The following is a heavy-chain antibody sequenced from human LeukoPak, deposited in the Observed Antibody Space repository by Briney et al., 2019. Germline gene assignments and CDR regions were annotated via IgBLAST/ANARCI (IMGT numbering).Heavy chain of an antibody. CDR2: IYNDIIT. CDR1: GFTFSTYA. D-gene: IGHD3-10*01. Sequence: PGGSLRLSCAASGFTFSTYAMSWVRQAAGKGLEWVSIIYNDIITDYADSVKGRFTNTRDNSKNTVYLEMNSLRAEDTAMYYCASRIYGSGAFDIWGPGTMVTVSS. J-gene: IGHJ3*02. V-gene: IGHV3-66*01. CDR3: ASRIYGSGAFDI.